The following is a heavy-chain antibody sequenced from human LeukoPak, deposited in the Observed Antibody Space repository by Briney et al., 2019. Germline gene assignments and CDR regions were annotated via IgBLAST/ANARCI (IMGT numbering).Heavy chain of an antibody. CDR3: ARDPALDYGDYDWFDP. CDR2: ISAYNGNT. J-gene: IGHJ5*02. Sequence: APVKVSCKASGYTFTSYGISWVRQAPGQGLEWMGWISAYNGNTNYAQKLQGRVTMTTDTSTSTAYMELRSLRSDDTAVYYCARDPALDYGDYDWFDPWGQGTLVTVSS. CDR1: GYTFTSYG. D-gene: IGHD4-17*01. V-gene: IGHV1-18*01.